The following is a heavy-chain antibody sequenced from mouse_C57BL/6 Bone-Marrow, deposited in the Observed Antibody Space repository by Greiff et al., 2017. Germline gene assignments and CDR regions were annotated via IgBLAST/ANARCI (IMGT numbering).Heavy chain of an antibody. V-gene: IGHV3-6*01. Sequence: EVKLQESGPGLVKPSQSLSLTCSVTGYSITSGYYWNWIRQFPGNKLEWMGYISYDGSNNYNPSLKNRISITRDTSKNQFFLKLNSVTTEDTATYYCAREGYYGSRGYWGQGTTLTVSS. D-gene: IGHD1-1*01. CDR1: GYSITSGYY. J-gene: IGHJ2*01. CDR2: ISYDGSN. CDR3: AREGYYGSRGY.